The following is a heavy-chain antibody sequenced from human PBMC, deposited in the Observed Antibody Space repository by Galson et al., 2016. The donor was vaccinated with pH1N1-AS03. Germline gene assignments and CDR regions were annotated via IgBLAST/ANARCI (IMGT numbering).Heavy chain of an antibody. J-gene: IGHJ4*02. CDR2: INEDGGTT. Sequence: SLRLSCAASGFTFTSSWMHWVRQAPGKGLVWVSHINEDGGTTRYADSVKGRFTISRDNAKNTLYLQMSNLRPDDTAVYYCARAIDGAKPYRGQGTLVTVSS. CDR1: GFTFTSSW. D-gene: IGHD4/OR15-4a*01. CDR3: ARAIDGAKPY. V-gene: IGHV3-74*01.